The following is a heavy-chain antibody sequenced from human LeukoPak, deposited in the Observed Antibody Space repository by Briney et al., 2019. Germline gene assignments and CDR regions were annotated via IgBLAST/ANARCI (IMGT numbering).Heavy chain of an antibody. V-gene: IGHV3-15*01. CDR1: GLTFSNAW. D-gene: IGHD4-23*01. Sequence: GGSLRLSCAVSGLTFSNAWMSCVRQAPGKGLEWVGGIKSTTVDATPEYAAPVRGRFTISRDDSKNTVYLQMSGLKSEDTALYYCTTGPGNSGYWGQGTLVTVSS. CDR3: TTGPGNSGY. CDR2: IKSTTVDATP. J-gene: IGHJ4*02.